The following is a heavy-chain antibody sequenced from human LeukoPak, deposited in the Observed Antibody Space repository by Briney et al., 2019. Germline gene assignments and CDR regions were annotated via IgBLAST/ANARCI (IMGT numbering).Heavy chain of an antibody. D-gene: IGHD3-22*01. CDR1: GGSISSSSYY. V-gene: IGHV4-39*01. J-gene: IGHJ6*03. CDR3: ASLSYDSSGYGYYYYYMDV. CDR2: IYYSGST. Sequence: PSETLSLTCTVPGGSISSSSYYWGWIRQPPGKGLEWIGSIYYSGSTYYNPSLKSRVTISVDTSKNQFSLKLSSVTAADTAVYYCASLSYDSSGYGYYYYYMDVWGKGTTVTVSS.